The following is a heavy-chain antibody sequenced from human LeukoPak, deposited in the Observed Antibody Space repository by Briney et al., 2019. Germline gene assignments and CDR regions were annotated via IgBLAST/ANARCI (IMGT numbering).Heavy chain of an antibody. CDR1: GGSFSGYY. CDR2: INHSGST. J-gene: IGHJ6*02. V-gene: IGHV4-34*01. CDR3: ARAPNWNYPYYYYYGMDV. D-gene: IGHD1-7*01. Sequence: SETLSLTCAVYGGSFSGYYWSWMRQPPGKGLEWIGEINHSGSTNYNPSLKSRVTISVDTSKNQFSLKLSSVTAADTAVYYCARAPNWNYPYYYYYGMDVWGQGTTVTVSS.